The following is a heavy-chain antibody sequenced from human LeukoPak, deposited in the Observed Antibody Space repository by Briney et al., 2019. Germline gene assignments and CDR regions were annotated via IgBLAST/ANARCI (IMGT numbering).Heavy chain of an antibody. D-gene: IGHD6-13*01. Sequence: SVKVSCKASGGTFSSYAISWVRQAPGQGLEWMGGIIPIFGTANYAQKFQGRVTITADESTSTAYMELSSLRSEDTAVYYCARGAAAAGTGPLDIWGQGTMVTVSS. CDR2: IIPIFGTA. CDR1: GGTFSSYA. CDR3: ARGAAAAGTGPLDI. J-gene: IGHJ3*02. V-gene: IGHV1-69*01.